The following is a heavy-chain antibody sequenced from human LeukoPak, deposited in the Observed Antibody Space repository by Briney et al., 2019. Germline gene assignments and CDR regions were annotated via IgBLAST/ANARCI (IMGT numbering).Heavy chain of an antibody. Sequence: ASETLSLTCTVSGGSISSGDYYWSWIRQPPGKGLEWIGYIYYSGSTYYNPSLKSRVTISVDTSKNQFSLKLSSVTAADTAVYYCARAHPHQFDIVVVPAAIPPEDWFDPWGQGTLVTVSS. CDR1: GGSISSGDYY. V-gene: IGHV4-30-4*08. CDR3: ARAHPHQFDIVVVPAAIPPEDWFDP. CDR2: IYYSGST. D-gene: IGHD2-2*01. J-gene: IGHJ5*02.